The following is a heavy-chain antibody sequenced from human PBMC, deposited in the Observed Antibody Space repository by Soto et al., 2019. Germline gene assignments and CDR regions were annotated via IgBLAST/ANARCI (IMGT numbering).Heavy chain of an antibody. V-gene: IGHV3-74*01. J-gene: IGHJ6*03. Sequence: EVQLVESGGGLVQPGGSLRLSCAASGFTISGYWMHWVRQAPGKRLVWVSRINSDGSSTGYADSVKGGFTISRDNAKNTLYLQMNSLRAEDTAVYYCARDPMSVRRMDVWGKGTTVTVSS. CDR3: ARDPMSVRRMDV. D-gene: IGHD3-22*01. CDR2: INSDGSST. CDR1: GFTISGYW.